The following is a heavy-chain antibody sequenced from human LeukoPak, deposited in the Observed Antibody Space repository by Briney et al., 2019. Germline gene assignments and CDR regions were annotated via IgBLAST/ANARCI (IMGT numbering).Heavy chain of an antibody. CDR3: ARAPLRVDYFDY. V-gene: IGHV3-30-3*01. CDR1: GFTFSSYA. CDR2: ISYDGSNK. D-gene: IGHD3-3*01. Sequence: GRSLRLSCAASGFTFSSYAMHWVRQAPGKGLEWVAVISYDGSNKYYADSVKGRFTISRDNSKNTLYLQMNSLRAGDTAVYYCARAPLRVDYFDYWGQGTLVTVSS. J-gene: IGHJ4*02.